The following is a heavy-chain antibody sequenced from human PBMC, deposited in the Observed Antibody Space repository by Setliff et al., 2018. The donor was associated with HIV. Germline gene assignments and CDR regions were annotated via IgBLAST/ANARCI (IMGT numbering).Heavy chain of an antibody. D-gene: IGHD3-22*01. CDR3: ARDQDSSGYCWAYYYYYMDV. CDR2: ISSSSSTI. V-gene: IGHV3-48*01. Sequence: GESLKISCAASGFTFSSYSMNWVRQAPGKGLEWVSYISSSSSTIYYADSVKGRFTISRDNAKNSLYLQMNSLRAEDTAVYYCARDQDSSGYCWAYYYYYMDVWGKGTTVTVSS. CDR1: GFTFSSYS. J-gene: IGHJ6*03.